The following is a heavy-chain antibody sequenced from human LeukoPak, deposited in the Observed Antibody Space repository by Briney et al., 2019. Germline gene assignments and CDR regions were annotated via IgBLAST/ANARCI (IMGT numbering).Heavy chain of an antibody. CDR2: ISSSGTTI. CDR3: ARGYCSGGSCYGGDY. J-gene: IGHJ4*02. V-gene: IGHV3-48*03. CDR1: GFTFSNYE. D-gene: IGHD2-15*01. Sequence: GGSLRLSCAASGFTFSNYEMNWVRQAPGKGLELVSYISSSGTTIYYAERRFTISRDNAKNSLYLLMNSLRAEDTAIYYCARGYCSGGSCYGGDYWGQGTLVTVSS.